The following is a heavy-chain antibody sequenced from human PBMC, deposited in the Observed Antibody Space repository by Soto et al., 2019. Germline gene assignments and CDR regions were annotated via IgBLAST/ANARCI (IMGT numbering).Heavy chain of an antibody. CDR2: IYYSGST. CDR3: ARRIGYDSSGYYSYYFDY. D-gene: IGHD3-22*01. V-gene: IGHV4-39*01. Sequence: SETLSLTCTVSGGSISSSSYYWGWIRQPPGKGLEWIGSIYYSGSTYYNPSLKSRVTISVDTSKNQFSLKLSSVTAADTAVYYCARRIGYDSSGYYSYYFDYWGQGTLVTVSS. CDR1: GGSISSSSYY. J-gene: IGHJ4*02.